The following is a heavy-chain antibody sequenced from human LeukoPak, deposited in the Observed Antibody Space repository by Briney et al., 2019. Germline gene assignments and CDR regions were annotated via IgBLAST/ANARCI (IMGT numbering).Heavy chain of an antibody. CDR1: GYTFTNYY. V-gene: IGHV1-46*01. CDR3: ARGSSSSSWYENWFDP. D-gene: IGHD2-2*01. Sequence: GASVKVSCKASGYTFTNYYMHWVRQAPGQGLEWMGIINPSGGSTSYAQEFQGKVTMTRDTSTTTVYMELGSLRSEDTAVYFCARGSSSSSWYENWFDPWGQGTLVTVSS. CDR2: INPSGGST. J-gene: IGHJ5*02.